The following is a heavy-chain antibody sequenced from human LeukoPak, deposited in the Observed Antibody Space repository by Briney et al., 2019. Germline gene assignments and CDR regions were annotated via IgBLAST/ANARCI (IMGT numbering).Heavy chain of an antibody. CDR3: ARVSSGATTVDY. D-gene: IGHD1-26*01. Sequence: SETLSLTCAVSGGSISSSNWWSWVRQPPGKGLEWIGEIYHSGSTNYNPSLKSRVTISVDESKNQFSPKLSSVTAADTAVYYCARVSSGATTVDYWGQGTLVTVSS. CDR1: GGSISSSNW. CDR2: IYHSGST. J-gene: IGHJ4*02. V-gene: IGHV4-4*02.